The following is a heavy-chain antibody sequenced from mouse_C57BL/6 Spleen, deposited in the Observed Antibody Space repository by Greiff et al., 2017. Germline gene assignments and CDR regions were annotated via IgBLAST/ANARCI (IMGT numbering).Heavy chain of an antibody. D-gene: IGHD3-3*01. CDR1: GYAFSSSW. J-gene: IGHJ1*03. CDR3: AGWDWYFDV. Sequence: VQLQQSGPELVKPGASVKISCKASGYAFSSSWMNWVTQRPGKGLEWIGRIYPGDGDTNYNGKFKGQATLTADKSSSTAYMQLSSLTSEDSAVYFCAGWDWYFDVWGTGTTVTVSS. V-gene: IGHV1-82*01. CDR2: IYPGDGDT.